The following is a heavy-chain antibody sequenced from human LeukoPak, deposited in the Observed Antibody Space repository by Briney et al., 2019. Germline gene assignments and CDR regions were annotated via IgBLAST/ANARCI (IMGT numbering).Heavy chain of an antibody. CDR3: ARVGIRGAFDI. CDR1: GYTFTSYY. CDR2: INPSGGST. J-gene: IGHJ3*02. V-gene: IGHV1-46*01. Sequence: ASVKVSCKASGYTFTSYYMHWVRQAPGQGLEWMGIINPSGGSTSYARKFQGRVTMTRDTSTSTVYMELSSLRSEDTAVYYCARVGIRGAFDIWGQGTMVTVSS. D-gene: IGHD7-27*01.